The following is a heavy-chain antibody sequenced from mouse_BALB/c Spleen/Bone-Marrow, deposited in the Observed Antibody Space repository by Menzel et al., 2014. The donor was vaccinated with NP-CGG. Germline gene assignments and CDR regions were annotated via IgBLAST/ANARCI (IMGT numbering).Heavy chain of an antibody. CDR2: ISSGGSYT. CDR1: GFTFSTHG. CDR3: ARQGGYFDY. Sequence: EVKLMESGGDLVKPGGSLKLSCAASGFTFSTHGMSWVRQTPDKRLEWVATISSGGSYTYYPDSVKGRFTISRDNAKNTLYLQMSSLKSEDTAMYYCARQGGYFDYWGQGTTLTVSS. J-gene: IGHJ2*01. V-gene: IGHV5-6*01.